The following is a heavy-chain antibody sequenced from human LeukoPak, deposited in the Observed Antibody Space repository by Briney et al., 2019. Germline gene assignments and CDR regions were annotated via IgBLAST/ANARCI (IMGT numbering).Heavy chain of an antibody. Sequence: PSETLSLTCTVSGGSISSYYWSWIRQPAGKGLEWIGRIYTSGSTNYNPSLKSRVTMSVDTPKNQFSLKLSSVTAADTAVYFCARESRIRGVSFRESHYFYYYGTDVWGQGTSVIVSS. D-gene: IGHD3-10*01. CDR1: GGSISSYY. J-gene: IGHJ6*02. CDR2: IYTSGST. V-gene: IGHV4-4*07. CDR3: ARESRIRGVSFRESHYFYYYGTDV.